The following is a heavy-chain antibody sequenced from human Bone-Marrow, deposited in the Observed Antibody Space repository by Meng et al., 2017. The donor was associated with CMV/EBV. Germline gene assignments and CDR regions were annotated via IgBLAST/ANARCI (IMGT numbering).Heavy chain of an antibody. J-gene: IGHJ4*02. CDR3: ARDPRHRGPFDY. CDR2: TYYWSKWSN. D-gene: IGHD3-10*01. CDR1: GDSISSNNVA. Sequence: SQTLSLTCAISGDSISSNNVAWNWIRQSPSRGLEWLGRTYYWSKWSNDYAVSVKSRITINPDTSKNQFSLQLNSVTPDDTALYYCARDPRHRGPFDYWGQGTLVTVSS. V-gene: IGHV6-1*01.